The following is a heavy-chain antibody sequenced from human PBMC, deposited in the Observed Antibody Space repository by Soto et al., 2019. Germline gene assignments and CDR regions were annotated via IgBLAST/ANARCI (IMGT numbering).Heavy chain of an antibody. Sequence: GGSLRLSCAASGFTFSSYSMGWVRQGPGKGLEWVAVVSIGGSTHYADSVRGRFTISRDNSKNTLSLQMNSLTAEDTAVYFCAQRRGAGGHFDCWGQGALVTVCS. CDR1: GFTFSSYS. V-gene: IGHV3-23*01. CDR3: AQRRGAGGHFDC. D-gene: IGHD2-15*01. CDR2: VSIGGST. J-gene: IGHJ4*02.